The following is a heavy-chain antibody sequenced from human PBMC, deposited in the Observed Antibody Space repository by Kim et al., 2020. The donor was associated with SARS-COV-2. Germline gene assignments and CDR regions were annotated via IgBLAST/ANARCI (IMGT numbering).Heavy chain of an antibody. CDR1: GDTFTGY. CDR3: ARGGKDGYPLQVDL. J-gene: IGHJ5*02. V-gene: IGHV1-2*02. Sequence: ASVKVSCKASGDTFTGYMHWVRQAPGQGLEWMGWINLSSGDTTSLQKFQGRLTMTWDMSISTAYMALTRLRFDDTAVYYCARGGKDGYPLQVDLWGQGSLVTVSS. D-gene: IGHD5-12*01. CDR2: INLSSGDT.